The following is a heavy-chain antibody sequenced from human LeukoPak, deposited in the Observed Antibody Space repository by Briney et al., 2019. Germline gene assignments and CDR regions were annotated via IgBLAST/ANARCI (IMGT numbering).Heavy chain of an antibody. CDR3: ARHVDLGYGDYLTVGPAFDI. J-gene: IGHJ3*02. V-gene: IGHV1-18*01. CDR2: ISAYNGNT. CDR1: GYTFTSYG. Sequence: GGSLRLSCAASGYTFTSYGISWVRQAPGQGLEWMGWISAYNGNTNYAQKLQGRVTMTTDTSTSTAYMELRSLRSDDTAVYYCARHVDLGYGDYLTVGPAFDIWGQGTMVTVSS. D-gene: IGHD4-17*01.